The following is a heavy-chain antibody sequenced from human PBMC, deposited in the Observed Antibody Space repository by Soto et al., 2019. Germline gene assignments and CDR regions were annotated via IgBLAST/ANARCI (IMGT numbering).Heavy chain of an antibody. CDR1: DGSISTYY. CDR2: VYYSGSS. Sequence: SETLSLTCTVSDGSISTYYWTWVRQPPGKGLEWIGYVYYSGSSNYNPSLKSRVGMSIDTSKNQFSLELKSVTAADTATYYCVRDYLLAGFDTWGQGILVTVSS. J-gene: IGHJ5*02. V-gene: IGHV4-59*01. CDR3: VRDYLLAGFDT. D-gene: IGHD6-19*01.